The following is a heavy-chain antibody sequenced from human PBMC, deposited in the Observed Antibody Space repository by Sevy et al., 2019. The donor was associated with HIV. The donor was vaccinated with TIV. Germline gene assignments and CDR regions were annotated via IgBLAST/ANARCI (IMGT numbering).Heavy chain of an antibody. CDR1: GFTFGDYV. D-gene: IGHD3-3*01. CDR3: ISREGTIFGVVTRDY. CDR2: IRSKAYGGTT. Sequence: GGSLRLSCTGSGFTFGDYVLSWVRQAPGKGLEWVGFIRSKAYGGTTKYAASVKGRFTISREDSKSIAYLQMNSLKTEDTAVYYCISREGTIFGVVTRDYWGQGTLVTVSS. J-gene: IGHJ4*02. V-gene: IGHV3-49*04.